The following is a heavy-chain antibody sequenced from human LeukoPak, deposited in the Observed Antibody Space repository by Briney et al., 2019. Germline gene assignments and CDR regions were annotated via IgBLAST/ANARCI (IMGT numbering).Heavy chain of an antibody. V-gene: IGHV4-39*01. CDR2: IYYSGST. CDR1: GGSISSSSYY. J-gene: IGHJ4*02. Sequence: SETLSLTCTVSGGSISSSSYYWGWIRQPPGKGLEWIGSIYYSGSTYYNPSLKSRVTISVDTSKNQFSLKLSSVTAADTAVYYCASLYCSSTSCYVDYWGQGTLVTVSS. D-gene: IGHD2-2*01. CDR3: ASLYCSSTSCYVDY.